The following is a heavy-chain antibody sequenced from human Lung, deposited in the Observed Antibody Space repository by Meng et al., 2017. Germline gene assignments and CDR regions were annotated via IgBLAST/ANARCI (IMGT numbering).Heavy chain of an antibody. D-gene: IGHD5-12*01. CDR1: GFMFSNSW. CDR3: ARLEFGGYDRTFDH. V-gene: IGHV3-7*01. Sequence: GESLKISCAASGFMFSNSWMSWVRQAPGRGLEWVANIGQDGSEKYYVDSVKGRFTVSRDNARNSLYLQLSSLRAEDTAVYYCARLEFGGYDRTFDHWGQGSQV. J-gene: IGHJ4*01. CDR2: IGQDGSEK.